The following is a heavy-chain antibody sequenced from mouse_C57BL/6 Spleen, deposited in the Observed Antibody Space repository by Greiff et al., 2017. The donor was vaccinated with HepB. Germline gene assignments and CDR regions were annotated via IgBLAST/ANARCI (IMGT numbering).Heavy chain of an antibody. CDR2: IHPNSGST. CDR3: ARGSSHPLYAMDY. J-gene: IGHJ4*01. CDR1: GYTFTSYW. D-gene: IGHD6-1*01. Sequence: QVQLQQPGAELVKPGASVKLSCKASGYTFTSYWMHWVKQRPGQGLEWIGMIHPNSGSTNYNEKFKSKATLTVDKSSSTAYMQLSSLTSEDSAVYHCARGSSHPLYAMDYWGQGTSVTVSS. V-gene: IGHV1-64*01.